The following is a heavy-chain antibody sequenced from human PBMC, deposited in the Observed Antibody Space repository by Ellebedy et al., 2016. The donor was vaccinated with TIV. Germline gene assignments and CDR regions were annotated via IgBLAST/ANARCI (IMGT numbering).Heavy chain of an antibody. V-gene: IGHV3-7*03. CDR3: ARDRFGGNWYFDL. J-gene: IGHJ2*01. CDR1: GFPFSHYW. Sequence: GGSLRLSXAVSGFPFSHYWMTWVRQAPGKGLEWVANMNEDGSVKYYVDSVKGRFTISRDNAKNSLYLQMNSLRAEDTAVYYCARDRFGGNWYFDLWGRGTLVTVSS. D-gene: IGHD3-10*01. CDR2: MNEDGSVK.